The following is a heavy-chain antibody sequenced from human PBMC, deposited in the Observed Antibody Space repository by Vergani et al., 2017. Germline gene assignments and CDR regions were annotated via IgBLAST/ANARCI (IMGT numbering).Heavy chain of an antibody. Sequence: QVQLQESGPGLVKPSETLSLTCAVSGYSISRGYYWGWIRQPPGKGLEWIGSIYHSGSTYYNPSLKSRVTISVDTSKNQFSLKLSSVTAADTAVYYCARRCSSTSCYDYWGQGTLVTVSS. J-gene: IGHJ4*02. CDR2: IYHSGST. V-gene: IGHV4-38-2*01. D-gene: IGHD2-2*01. CDR3: ARRCSSTSCYDY. CDR1: GYSISRGYY.